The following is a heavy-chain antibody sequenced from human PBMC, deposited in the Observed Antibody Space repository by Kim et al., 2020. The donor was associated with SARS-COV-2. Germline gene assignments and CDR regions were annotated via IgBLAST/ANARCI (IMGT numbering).Heavy chain of an antibody. J-gene: IGHJ4*02. CDR2: ISGSGGST. Sequence: GGSLRLSCAASGFTFSSYAMSWVRQAPGKGLEWVSAISGSGGSTYYADSVKGRFTISRDNSKNTLYLQMNSLRAEDTAVYYCAKFSGGIYLSRITDWGQGTLVTVSS. CDR3: AKFSGGIYLSRITD. D-gene: IGHD1-26*01. CDR1: GFTFSSYA. V-gene: IGHV3-23*01.